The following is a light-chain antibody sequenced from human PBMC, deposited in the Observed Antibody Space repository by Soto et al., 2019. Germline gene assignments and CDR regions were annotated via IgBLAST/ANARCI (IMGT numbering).Light chain of an antibody. Sequence: EIVLTQSPGTLSFSPGERATLSCRASQSVSTYLAWYQQKPGQAPRLLIYGASTRATGLPDRFGGSGSGTDFTLTISRLEPEDFAVYYFQQYGSLPQTFGQGTKLEIK. CDR3: QQYGSLPQT. CDR2: GAS. CDR1: QSVSTY. J-gene: IGKJ2*01. V-gene: IGKV3-20*01.